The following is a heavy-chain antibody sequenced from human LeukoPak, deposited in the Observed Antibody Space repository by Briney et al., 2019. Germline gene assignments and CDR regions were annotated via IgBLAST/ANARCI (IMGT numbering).Heavy chain of an antibody. V-gene: IGHV1-69*13. CDR3: ASGDLYYYDSSGIYYFDY. Sequence: SVKVSCKASGGTFISYAISWVRQAPGQGLEWMGGIIPIFGTANYAQKFQGRVTITADESTSTAYMELSSLRFEDTAVYYCASGDLYYYDSSGIYYFDYWGQGTLVTVSS. CDR2: IIPIFGTA. J-gene: IGHJ4*02. CDR1: GGTFISYA. D-gene: IGHD3-22*01.